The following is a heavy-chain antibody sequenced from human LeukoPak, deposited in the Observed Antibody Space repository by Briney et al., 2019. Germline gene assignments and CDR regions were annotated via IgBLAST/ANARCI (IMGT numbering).Heavy chain of an antibody. CDR1: GGSISSGGYY. CDR3: ANSTAMDQPFDY. J-gene: IGHJ4*02. D-gene: IGHD5-18*01. CDR2: IYYSGST. V-gene: IGHV4-31*03. Sequence: SETLSLTCTVSGGSISSGGYYWSWIRQHPGKGLEWIGCIYYSGSTYYNPSLKSRVTISVDTSKNQFSLKLSSVTAADTAVYYCANSTAMDQPFDYWGQGTPVTVSS.